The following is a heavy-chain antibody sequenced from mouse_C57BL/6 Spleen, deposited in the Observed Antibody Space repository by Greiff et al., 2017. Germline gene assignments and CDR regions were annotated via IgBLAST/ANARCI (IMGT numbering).Heavy chain of an antibody. V-gene: IGHV1-61*01. J-gene: IGHJ4*01. CDR3: ARYLPGAYAMDY. Sequence: QVQLQQPGAELVRPGSSVKLSCKASGYTFTSYWMDWVKQRPGQGLEWIGNIYPSDSETPYNQKFKDKATLTVNKSSSTAYMQLSSLTSEDSAVYYCARYLPGAYAMDYWGQGTSVTVSS. CDR2: IYPSDSET. CDR1: GYTFTSYW.